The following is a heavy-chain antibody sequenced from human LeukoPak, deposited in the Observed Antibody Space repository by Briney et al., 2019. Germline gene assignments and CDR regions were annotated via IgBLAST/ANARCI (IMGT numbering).Heavy chain of an antibody. Sequence: SETLSLTCTVSGGSISSSSYYWGWIRQPPGKGLEWIGNIYYSGSTYYNPSLKSRVTISVDTSKNQFSLKLNSVTAADTAAYFCARENWRSKSIDFDSWGQGTLVTVSS. CDR3: ARENWRSKSIDFDS. CDR2: IYYSGST. D-gene: IGHD6-6*01. CDR1: GGSISSSSYY. V-gene: IGHV4-39*07. J-gene: IGHJ4*02.